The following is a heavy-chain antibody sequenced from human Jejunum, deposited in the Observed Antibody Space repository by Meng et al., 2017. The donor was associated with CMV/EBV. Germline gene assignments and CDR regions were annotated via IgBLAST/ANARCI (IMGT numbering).Heavy chain of an antibody. CDR3: ERMVTDFHDAFDI. Sequence: ASGFTFTNYEMNWVRHAPGRGLEWVSYISSSSAAIYYAHSVKRRFTIFRNNDENSLYLQMNSLRPEDTATYYCERMVTDFHDAFDIWGQGTLVTVSS. J-gene: IGHJ3*02. V-gene: IGHV3-48*03. D-gene: IGHD2-21*02. CDR1: GFTFTNYE. CDR2: ISSSSAAI.